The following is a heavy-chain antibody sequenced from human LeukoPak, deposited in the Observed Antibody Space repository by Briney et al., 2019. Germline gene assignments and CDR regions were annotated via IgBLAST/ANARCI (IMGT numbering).Heavy chain of an antibody. CDR2: IKQDGSEK. CDR3: ARQYSSSWSYYYYYYMDV. J-gene: IGHJ6*03. Sequence: GGSLRLSCAASGFTFSSYSMNWVRQAPGKGLEWVANIKQDGSEKYYVDSVKGRFTISRDNAKNSLYLQMNSLRAEDTAVYYCARQYSSSWSYYYYYYMDVWGKGTTVTISS. D-gene: IGHD6-13*01. V-gene: IGHV3-7*01. CDR1: GFTFSSYS.